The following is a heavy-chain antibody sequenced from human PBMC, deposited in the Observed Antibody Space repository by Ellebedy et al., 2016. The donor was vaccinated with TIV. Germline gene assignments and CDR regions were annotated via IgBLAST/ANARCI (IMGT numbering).Heavy chain of an antibody. CDR2: IDYRGST. D-gene: IGHD1-26*01. CDR3: ARHPLANWAPDFRY. Sequence: MPSETLSLTCTVSGGSISSFYWSWIRQAPGKGLEWIANIDYRGSTNYSPSLKSRVSISIDTSKNQVSLKMTPVTASDTAVYYCARHPLANWAPDFRYWGQGILVTVSS. CDR1: GGSISSFY. V-gene: IGHV4-59*08. J-gene: IGHJ4*02.